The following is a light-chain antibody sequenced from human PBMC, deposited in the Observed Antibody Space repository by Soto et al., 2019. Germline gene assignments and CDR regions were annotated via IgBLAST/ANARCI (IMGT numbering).Light chain of an antibody. CDR1: QGINNY. J-gene: IGKJ4*01. CDR2: AAS. Sequence: DIQMTHSPSSLSASVGDRVTITCRATQGINNYVAWYQQKPGTVPKFLIYAASTLQSGVPSRFSGSRSGADFTLTISSLQPEDVATYYCQQYHSAPLTFGGGTKVEIK. CDR3: QQYHSAPLT. V-gene: IGKV1-27*01.